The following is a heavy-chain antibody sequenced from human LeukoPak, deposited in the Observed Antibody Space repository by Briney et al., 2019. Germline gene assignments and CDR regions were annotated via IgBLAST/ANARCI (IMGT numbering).Heavy chain of an antibody. V-gene: IGHV4-38-2*02. CDR3: ARDSGGSLGYFDY. CDR2: IYHSGST. Sequence: PSETLSLTCTVSGGSISSYYWSWIRQPPGKGLEWIGSIYHSGSTYYNPSLKSRVTISVDTSKNQFSLKLSSVTAADTAVYYCARDSGGSLGYFDYWGQGTLVTVSS. J-gene: IGHJ4*02. CDR1: GGSISSYY. D-gene: IGHD2-8*02.